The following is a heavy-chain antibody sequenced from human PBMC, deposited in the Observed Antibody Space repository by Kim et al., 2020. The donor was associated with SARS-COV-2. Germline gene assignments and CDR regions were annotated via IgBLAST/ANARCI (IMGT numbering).Heavy chain of an antibody. D-gene: IGHD3-9*01. Sequence: SQKFQGRVTITRDTSASTAYMELSSLRSEDTAVYYCAGGLAAPGYNWFDPWGQGTLVTVSS. J-gene: IGHJ5*02. CDR3: AGGLAAPGYNWFDP. V-gene: IGHV1-3*01.